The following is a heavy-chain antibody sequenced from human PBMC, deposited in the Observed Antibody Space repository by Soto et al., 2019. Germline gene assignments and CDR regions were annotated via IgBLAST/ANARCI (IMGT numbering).Heavy chain of an antibody. V-gene: IGHV1-18*01. CDR1: GYTFTSYG. J-gene: IGHJ5*02. CDR3: ARDLKGRIAVAANWFDP. D-gene: IGHD6-19*01. Sequence: ASVKFSCKASGYTFTSYGISWVRQAPGQGLEWMGWISAYNGNTNYAQKLQGRVTMTTDTSTSTAYMELRSLRSDDTAVYYCARDLKGRIAVAANWFDPWGQGTLVTVSS. CDR2: ISAYNGNT.